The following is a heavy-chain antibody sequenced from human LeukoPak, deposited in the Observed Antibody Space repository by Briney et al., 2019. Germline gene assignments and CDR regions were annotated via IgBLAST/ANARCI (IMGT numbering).Heavy chain of an antibody. CDR2: ISGPADDT. J-gene: IGHJ4*02. CDR3: ATPTTYFHDSSGFD. Sequence: GGSLRLSCAASGFTFSSYAMSWVRQAPGRGLEWLSSISGPADDTYYAASVRGRFTISRDSSKNAMYLQMDSLRTEDTALYYCATPTTYFHDSSGFDWGQGAMVTVSS. D-gene: IGHD3-22*01. CDR1: GFTFSSYA. V-gene: IGHV3-23*01.